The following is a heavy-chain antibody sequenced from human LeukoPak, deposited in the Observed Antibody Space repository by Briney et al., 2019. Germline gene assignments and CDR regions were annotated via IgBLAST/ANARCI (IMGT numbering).Heavy chain of an antibody. D-gene: IGHD3-10*01. CDR3: AGGRGDRYYFDY. Sequence: ASVKVSCKASGYTFTGYYMNWVRQAPGQGLEWMGWINPNSGGTNFAQKFQGRVTMTRDTSISTAYMELSRLRSDDTAVYYCAGGRGDRYYFDYWGQGTLVTVSS. V-gene: IGHV1-2*02. CDR2: INPNSGGT. J-gene: IGHJ4*02. CDR1: GYTFTGYY.